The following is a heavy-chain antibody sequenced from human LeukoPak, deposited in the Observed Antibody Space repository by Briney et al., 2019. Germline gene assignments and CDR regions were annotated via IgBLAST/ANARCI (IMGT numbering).Heavy chain of an antibody. CDR3: ARPYGFSYYYGMDV. CDR1: GFTFSGYS. CDR2: ISSSSNAI. Sequence: LPGGSLRLSCAASGFTFSGYSMNWVRQAPGKGLEWLSYISSSSNAIHYADSVKGRFTISRDNSKNTLYLQMNSLRAEDTAVYYCARPYGFSYYYGMDVWGQGTTVTVSS. V-gene: IGHV3-48*01. J-gene: IGHJ6*02. D-gene: IGHD3-10*01.